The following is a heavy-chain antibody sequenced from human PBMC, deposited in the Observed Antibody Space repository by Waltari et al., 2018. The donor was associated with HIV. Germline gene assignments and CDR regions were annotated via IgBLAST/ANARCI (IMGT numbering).Heavy chain of an antibody. CDR1: GFTFSSYS. D-gene: IGHD3-22*01. CDR2: ISSSSSYI. V-gene: IGHV3-21*01. J-gene: IGHJ4*02. Sequence: EVQLVESGGGLVKPGGSLRLSCAASGFTFSSYSMNWVRQAPGKGLEWVSSISSSSSYIYYADSVKGRFTISRDNAKNSLYLQMNSLRAEDTAVYYCARDSTEDSSGYFDYWGQGTLVTVSS. CDR3: ARDSTEDSSGYFDY.